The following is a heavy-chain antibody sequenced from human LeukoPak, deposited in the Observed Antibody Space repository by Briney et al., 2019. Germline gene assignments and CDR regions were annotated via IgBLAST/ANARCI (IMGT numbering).Heavy chain of an antibody. CDR2: ISSSSSYI. CDR1: GFTFSSYS. V-gene: IGHV3-21*01. J-gene: IGHJ5*02. Sequence: GGSLRLSCAASGFTFSSYSMNWVRQAPGKGLEWVSSISSSSSYIYYADPVKGRFTISRDNAKNSLYLQMNSLRTEDTAVYYCARGAAVAGAYWFDPWGQGTLVTVPS. D-gene: IGHD6-19*01. CDR3: ARGAAVAGAYWFDP.